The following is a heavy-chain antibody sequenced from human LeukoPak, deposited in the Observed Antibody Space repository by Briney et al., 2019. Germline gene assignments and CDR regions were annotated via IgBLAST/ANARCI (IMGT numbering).Heavy chain of an antibody. Sequence: SETLSLTCTVSGGSISSYYWSWIRQPPGKGLEWIGYIYYSGSTNYNPSLKSRVTISVDTSKNQFSLKLSSVTAPDTAVYYCATGFQPTGAFDIWGQGTMVTVSS. CDR2: IYYSGST. CDR3: ATGFQPTGAFDI. V-gene: IGHV4-59*01. J-gene: IGHJ3*02. D-gene: IGHD1-14*01. CDR1: GGSISSYY.